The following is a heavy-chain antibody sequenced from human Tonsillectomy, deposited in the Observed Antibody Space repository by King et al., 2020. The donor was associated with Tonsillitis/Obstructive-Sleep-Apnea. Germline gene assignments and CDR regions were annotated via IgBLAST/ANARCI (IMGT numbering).Heavy chain of an antibody. CDR3: ARGPNYGSGIYFDY. Sequence: VQLVESGGGVVQPGRSLRLSCAASGFTFSSYAMHWVRQAPGKGLEWVAVISYDGSNKYYADSVKGRFTIPRDNSKNTLYLQMNSLRAEDTAVYYCARGPNYGSGIYFDYWGQGTLVTVSS. CDR1: GFTFSSYA. CDR2: ISYDGSNK. J-gene: IGHJ4*02. D-gene: IGHD3-10*01. V-gene: IGHV3-30*01.